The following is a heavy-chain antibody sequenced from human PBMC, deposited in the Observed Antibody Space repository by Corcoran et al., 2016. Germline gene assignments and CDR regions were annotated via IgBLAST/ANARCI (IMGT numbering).Heavy chain of an antibody. CDR2: INPSGGST. D-gene: IGHD3-9*01. V-gene: IGHV1-46*01. J-gene: IGHJ6*02. Sequence: QVQLVQSGAEVKKPGASVKVSCKASGYTFTSYYMHWVRQAPGQGLEWMGIINPSGGSTSYAQKFQGRVTMTRDTSTSTVYMELSSLRSEDTAVYYCARVLMPISLNYSGMDVWGQGTTVTVSS. CDR3: ARVLMPISLNYSGMDV. CDR1: GYTFTSYY.